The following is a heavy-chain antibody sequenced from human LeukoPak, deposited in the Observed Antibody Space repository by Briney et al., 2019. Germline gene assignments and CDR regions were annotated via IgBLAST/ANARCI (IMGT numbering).Heavy chain of an antibody. CDR3: ARLVLGPYYFDY. J-gene: IGHJ4*02. Sequence: PSETLSLTCTVSGGSISSYYWSWIRQPPGKGLEWIGYIYYSGSNNYNPSLKSRVTISVDTSKNQFSLKLSSVTAADTAVYYCARLVLGPYYFDYWGQGTLVTVSS. CDR1: GGSISSYY. D-gene: IGHD3-10*01. V-gene: IGHV4-59*08. CDR2: IYYSGSN.